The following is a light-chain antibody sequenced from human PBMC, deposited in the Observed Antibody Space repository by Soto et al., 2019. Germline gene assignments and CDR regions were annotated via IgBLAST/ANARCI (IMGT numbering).Light chain of an antibody. Sequence: DIQMTQSPSSLSASVGDRVTITCRASQYIDNYVAWYQQKPGTPLKLLIFGAYILESGVPSRFSGSGSGTEFQLTLSSLQPEDVATYYCQKYSKAPWTFGQGTKV. V-gene: IGKV1-27*01. CDR2: GAY. CDR1: QYIDNY. CDR3: QKYSKAPWT. J-gene: IGKJ1*01.